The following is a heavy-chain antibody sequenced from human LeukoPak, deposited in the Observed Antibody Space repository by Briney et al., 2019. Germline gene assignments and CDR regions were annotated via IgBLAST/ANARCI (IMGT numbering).Heavy chain of an antibody. D-gene: IGHD3-3*01. V-gene: IGHV4-61*02. Sequence: SETLSLTCTVSGASINRGSNYWTWIRQPAGKGLEWIGRIFDSGNTNYNPSLKSRVTISVDTSKNQFSLKLSSVTAADTAVYYCARRYYDFALAGWFDPWGRGTLVTVSS. J-gene: IGHJ5*02. CDR2: IFDSGNT. CDR1: GASINRGSNY. CDR3: ARRYYDFALAGWFDP.